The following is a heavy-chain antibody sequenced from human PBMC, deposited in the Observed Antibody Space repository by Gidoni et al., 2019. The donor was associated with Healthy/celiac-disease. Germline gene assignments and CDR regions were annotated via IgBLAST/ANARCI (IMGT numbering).Heavy chain of an antibody. CDR2: INPNSGGT. V-gene: IGHV1-2*02. D-gene: IGHD1-1*01. Sequence: QVQLVQSGAEVTKPGASVKVSCKASGYPFTGYYMPWVRPPPGQGLEWMGWINPNSGGTNYAQKFQGRVTMTRDTSISTAYMELSRLRSDDTAVYYCAREGTTLYYYYGMDVWGQGTTVTVSS. J-gene: IGHJ6*02. CDR3: AREGTTLYYYYGMDV. CDR1: GYPFTGYY.